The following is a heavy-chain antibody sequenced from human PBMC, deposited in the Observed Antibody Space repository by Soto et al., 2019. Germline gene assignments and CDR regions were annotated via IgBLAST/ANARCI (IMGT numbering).Heavy chain of an antibody. Sequence: ASVKVSCKTSGYTFTDYYIHWLRQAPGQGLEWMGWINPNSGATNYEQKFQDWVTKTRDTSISAAYMELSRLRSDDTAMYYCARVQTTSSDFDYWGQGTLVTVSS. CDR2: INPNSGAT. CDR3: ARVQTTSSDFDY. CDR1: GYTFTDYY. D-gene: IGHD6-6*01. V-gene: IGHV1-2*04. J-gene: IGHJ4*02.